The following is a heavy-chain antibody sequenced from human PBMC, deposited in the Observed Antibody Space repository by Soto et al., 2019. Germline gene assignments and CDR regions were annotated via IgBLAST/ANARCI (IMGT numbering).Heavy chain of an antibody. D-gene: IGHD5-18*01. CDR2: IYSGGST. J-gene: IGHJ2*01. CDR1: GFTVSSNY. Sequence: EVQLVESGGGLVQPGGSLRLSCAASGFTVSSNYMSWVRQAPGKGLEWVSVIYSGGSTYYADSVKGRFTISRDNSKNTLYLQMNSLRAEDTAVYYCARERPNPDRAMVGDWYFDLWGRGTLVTVSS. V-gene: IGHV3-66*01. CDR3: ARERPNPDRAMVGDWYFDL.